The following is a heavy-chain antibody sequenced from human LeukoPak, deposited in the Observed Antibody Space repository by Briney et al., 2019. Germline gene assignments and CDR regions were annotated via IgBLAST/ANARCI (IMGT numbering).Heavy chain of an antibody. V-gene: IGHV4-59*01. CDR2: IYYSGST. CDR3: ARGVVVVPAAIEEGWFDP. J-gene: IGHJ5*02. Sequence: KPSETLSLTCIVSGGSISSYYWSWIRQPPGKGLEWIGYIYYSGSTNYNPSLKSRVTISVDTSKNQFSLKLSSVTAADTAVYYCARGVVVVPAAIEEGWFDPWGQGTLVTVSS. CDR1: GGSISSYY. D-gene: IGHD2-2*01.